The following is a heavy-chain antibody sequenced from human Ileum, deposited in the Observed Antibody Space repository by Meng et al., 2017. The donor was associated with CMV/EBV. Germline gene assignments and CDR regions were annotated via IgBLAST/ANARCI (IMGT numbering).Heavy chain of an antibody. Sequence: VQPVRLGPGRFEPSGTLSLTCALYDGSFSGYYWSWIRQSPGKGLEWIGEINHSGSTNYNPSLKSRVTISLDTSNNQVSLKLSSVTAADTALYYCARCPRDDDTGYWFFDCWGQGSLVTVSS. D-gene: IGHD3-9*01. J-gene: IGHJ4*02. CDR3: ARCPRDDDTGYWFFDC. V-gene: IGHV4-34*01. CDR2: INHSGST. CDR1: DGSFSGYY.